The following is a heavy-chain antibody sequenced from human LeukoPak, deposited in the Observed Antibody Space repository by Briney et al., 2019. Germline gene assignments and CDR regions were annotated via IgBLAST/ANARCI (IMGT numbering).Heavy chain of an antibody. V-gene: IGHV3-9*01. Sequence: GGSLRLSCAASGFTFDDYAMHWVRQAPGKGLEWVSGISWNSGSIGYADSVKGRLTISRDNAKNSLYLQMNSLRAEDTALYYCAKDFGSGSYYSPFDYWGQGTLVTVSS. J-gene: IGHJ4*02. CDR2: ISWNSGSI. CDR1: GFTFDDYA. CDR3: AKDFGSGSYYSPFDY. D-gene: IGHD3-10*01.